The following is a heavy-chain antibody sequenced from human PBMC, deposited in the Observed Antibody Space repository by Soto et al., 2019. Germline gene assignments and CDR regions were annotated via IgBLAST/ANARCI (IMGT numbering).Heavy chain of an antibody. CDR1: GGSVSSGSYY. V-gene: IGHV4-61*01. Sequence: SETLSLTCTVSGGSVSSGSYYWSWIRQPPGKGLEWIGYIYYSGSTNYNPSLKSRVTISVDTSKNQFSLKLSSVTAADTAVYYCARERPDGARLDPWGQGTLVTVSS. CDR3: ARERPDGARLDP. CDR2: IYYSGST. J-gene: IGHJ5*02. D-gene: IGHD6-6*01.